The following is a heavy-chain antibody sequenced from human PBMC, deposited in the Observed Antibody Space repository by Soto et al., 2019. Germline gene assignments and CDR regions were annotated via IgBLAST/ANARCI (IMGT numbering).Heavy chain of an antibody. D-gene: IGHD6-13*01. V-gene: IGHV4-59*01. CDR3: ARDRSSSWDGYWFDP. J-gene: IGHJ5*02. CDR2: IYYSGST. CDR1: GGSISSYY. Sequence: PSETLSLTCTVSGGSISSYYWSWIRQPPGKGLEWIGYIYYSGSTNYNPSLKSRVTISVDTSKNQFSLKLSSVTAADTAVYYCARDRSSSWDGYWFDPWGQGTLVTVSS.